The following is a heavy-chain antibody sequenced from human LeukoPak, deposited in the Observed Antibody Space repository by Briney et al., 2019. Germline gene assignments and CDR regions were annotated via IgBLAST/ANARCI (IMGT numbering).Heavy chain of an antibody. CDR3: AKDLDGDSTYYYGMDV. CDR2: ISYDGSNK. J-gene: IGHJ6*02. Sequence: PGGSLRLSCAASGFTFSSYGMHWGRQAPGNGLEWVAVISYDGSNKYYADSVKGRFTISRDNSKNTLYLQMNSLRAEDTAVYYCAKDLDGDSTYYYGMDVWGQGTTVTVSS. CDR1: GFTFSSYG. V-gene: IGHV3-30*18. D-gene: IGHD4-17*01.